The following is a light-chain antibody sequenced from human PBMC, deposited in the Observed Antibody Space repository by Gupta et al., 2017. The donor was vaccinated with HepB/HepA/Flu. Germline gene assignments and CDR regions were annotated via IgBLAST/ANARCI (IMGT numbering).Light chain of an antibody. J-gene: IGKJ4*01. CDR1: QSISSY. CDR3: QQSDTAPLT. Sequence: IQITQSPSSLSASVGDRVTITCRASQSISSYLNWYQQKPGKAPNLLIYAASSVQSGVPSRFSGSGSGTDFALTISSLQPEDFATYYCQQSDTAPLTFGGGTKVEIK. CDR2: AAS. V-gene: IGKV1-39*01.